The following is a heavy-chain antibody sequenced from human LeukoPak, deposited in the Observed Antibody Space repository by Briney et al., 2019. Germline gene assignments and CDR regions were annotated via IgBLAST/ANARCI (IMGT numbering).Heavy chain of an antibody. V-gene: IGHV3-23*01. D-gene: IGHD4-17*01. CDR2: ISVSVGST. CDR1: GFTFSSYA. CDR3: AKNYGAYPWYYYGMDV. J-gene: IGHJ6*02. Sequence: PGGSLRLSCAASGFTFSSYAMSWVRQAPGKGLEWVSAISVSVGSTYYADSVKGRFTISRDNSKTTLYLHTNSLRADDTGVYYCAKNYGAYPWYYYGMDVWGQGTTVTVSS.